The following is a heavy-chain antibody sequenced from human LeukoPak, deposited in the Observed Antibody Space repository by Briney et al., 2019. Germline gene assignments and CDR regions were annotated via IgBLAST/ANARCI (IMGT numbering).Heavy chain of an antibody. CDR2: INWNSATI. V-gene: IGHV3-9*01. D-gene: IGHD3-22*01. CDR1: GFTFCGYA. CDR3: AKGGPHSTGTPRQGNFDY. Sequence: PGGSLRLSCAASGFTFCGYAMHWVRQAPGTGLEWVSGINWNSATIGYADSVKGRFIISRDNAKNSLYLQMSSLRDEDTAFYYCAKGGPHSTGTPRQGNFDYWGQGTLVTVSS. J-gene: IGHJ4*02.